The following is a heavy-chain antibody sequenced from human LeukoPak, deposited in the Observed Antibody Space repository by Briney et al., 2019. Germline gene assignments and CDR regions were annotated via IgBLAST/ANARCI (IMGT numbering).Heavy chain of an antibody. J-gene: IGHJ5*02. CDR3: ARDKGGFLYFGEYDP. V-gene: IGHV4-61*02. D-gene: IGHD3-10*01. CDR2: IYTSGST. CDR1: GASISRGSHH. Sequence: SQTLSLTCTVSGASISRGSHHWGWLRQPAGKGLEWIGRIYTSGSTNYNPSLKSRVSISVDMSKNQFSLKLSSVTAADTAVYYCARDKGGFLYFGEYDPWGQGTLVTVSS.